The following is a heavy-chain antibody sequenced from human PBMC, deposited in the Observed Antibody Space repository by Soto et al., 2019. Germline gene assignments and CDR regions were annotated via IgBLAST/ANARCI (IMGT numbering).Heavy chain of an antibody. V-gene: IGHV3-23*01. CDR3: AKFAPVYGDYGEFNYYSGMDV. D-gene: IGHD4-17*01. CDR1: GFTFSSYA. CDR2: ISGSGGST. Sequence: EVQLLESGGGLVQPGGSLRLSCAASGFTFSSYAMSWVRQAPGKGLEWVSAISGSGGSTYYADSVKGRFTISRDNSKNTLYLQMNSLRAEDTAVYYCAKFAPVYGDYGEFNYYSGMDVWGQGTTVTVSS. J-gene: IGHJ6*02.